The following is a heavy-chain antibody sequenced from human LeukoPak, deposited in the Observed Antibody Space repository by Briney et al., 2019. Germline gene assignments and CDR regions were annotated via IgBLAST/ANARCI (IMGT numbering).Heavy chain of an antibody. CDR3: AAFLSGTYWYFDY. CDR2: IYTSGSTNSYTSGST. D-gene: IGHD1-26*01. V-gene: IGHV4-4*07. CDR1: GDSISSYY. J-gene: IGHJ4*02. Sequence: SETLPLTCTVSGDSISSYYWSWIRQPAERGLEWLGHIYTSGSTNSYTSGSTDYNPSLKSRVTISLDRSKNQFSLKLSSVTAADTAVYYCAAFLSGTYWYFDYWGQGALVTVSS.